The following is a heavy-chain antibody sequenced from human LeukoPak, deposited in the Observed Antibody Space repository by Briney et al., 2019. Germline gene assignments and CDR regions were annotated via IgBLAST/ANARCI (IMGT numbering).Heavy chain of an antibody. V-gene: IGHV1-2*06. D-gene: IGHD3-10*01. CDR2: INPNSGGT. CDR1: GYTFTGYY. Sequence: ASVKVSCKASGYTFTGYYMHWVRQAPGQGLEWMVRINPNSGGTNYAQKFQGRVTMTRDTSISTAYMELSRLRSDDTAVYYCARGNYGSGSYYPLWGQGTLDTVSS. CDR3: ARGNYGSGSYYPL. J-gene: IGHJ4*02.